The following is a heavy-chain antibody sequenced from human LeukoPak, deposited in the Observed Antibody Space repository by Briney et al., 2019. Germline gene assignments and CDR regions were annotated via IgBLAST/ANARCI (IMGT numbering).Heavy chain of an antibody. CDR2: TYWNNDK. Sequence: NVSGPTLVKPTQTLTLTCTFSGFSLSTTGVAVAWIRQPPGKALEWLAVTYWNNDKSYSPSLKSRLTITKDTSKNQVVLIMANMDPVDTGTYYCAHKGRGSGSYTMWGRGTLVTVSS. CDR3: AHKGRGSGSYTM. V-gene: IGHV2-5*01. D-gene: IGHD3-10*01. J-gene: IGHJ4*02. CDR1: GFSLSTTGVA.